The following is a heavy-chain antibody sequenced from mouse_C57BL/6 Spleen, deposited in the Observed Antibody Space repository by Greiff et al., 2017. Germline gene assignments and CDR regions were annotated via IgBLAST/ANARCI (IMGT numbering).Heavy chain of an antibody. Sequence: VQLQQSGAELARPGASVKLSSCTASGYTFTSYGISWVKQRTGQGLVWIGEIHPRSGNTYYNEKFKGKATLTADKSSSTEYMGLRSLTSEDSAVYSCARSTTVVGYDFDYWGQGTTLTVSS. CDR2: IHPRSGNT. V-gene: IGHV1-81*01. CDR3: ARSTTVVGYDFDY. J-gene: IGHJ2*01. D-gene: IGHD1-1*01. CDR1: GYTFTSYG.